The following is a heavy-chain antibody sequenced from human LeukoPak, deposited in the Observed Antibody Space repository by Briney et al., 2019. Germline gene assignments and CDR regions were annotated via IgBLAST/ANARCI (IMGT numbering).Heavy chain of an antibody. CDR1: GGTFSSYA. CDR3: VRDARPAVAEYPY. CDR2: IIPIFGTA. J-gene: IGHJ4*02. Sequence: SVKVSCKASGGTFSSYAISWVRQAPGQGLEWMGGIIPIFGTANYAQKFQGRVTITTDESTSTAYMELSSLRSEDTAVYYCVRDARPAVAEYPYWGQGTLVTVSS. V-gene: IGHV1-69*05. D-gene: IGHD6-19*01.